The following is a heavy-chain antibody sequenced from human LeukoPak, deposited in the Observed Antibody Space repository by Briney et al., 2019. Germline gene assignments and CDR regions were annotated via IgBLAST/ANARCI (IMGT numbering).Heavy chain of an antibody. V-gene: IGHV4-34*01. CDR2: INHSGST. CDR3: ARERVAYYDFWSGYSYFDY. CDR1: GGSFSGYY. Sequence: SETLSLTCAVYGGSFSGYYWSWIRQPPGKGLEWIGEINHSGSTNYNPSLKSRVTISVDTSKNQLSLKLSSVTAADTAVYYCARERVAYYDFWSGYSYFDYWGQGTLVTVSS. D-gene: IGHD3-3*01. J-gene: IGHJ4*02.